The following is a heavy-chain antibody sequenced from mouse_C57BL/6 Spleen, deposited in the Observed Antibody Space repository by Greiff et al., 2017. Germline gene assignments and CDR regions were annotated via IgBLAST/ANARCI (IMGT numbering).Heavy chain of an antibody. CDR3: ARRLEGPEGFAY. D-gene: IGHD3-2*02. CDR2: ISSGSSTI. V-gene: IGHV5-17*01. J-gene: IGHJ3*01. CDR1: GFTFSDYG. Sequence: EVKLVESGGGLVKPGGSLKLSCAASGFTFSDYGMHWVRQAPEKGLEWVAYISSGSSTIYYADTVKGRFTISRDNAKNPLFLQMTSLRSEDTAMYYCARRLEGPEGFAYWGQGTLVTVSA.